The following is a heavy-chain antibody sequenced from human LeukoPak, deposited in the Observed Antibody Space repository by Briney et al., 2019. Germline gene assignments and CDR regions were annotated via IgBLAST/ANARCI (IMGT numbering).Heavy chain of an antibody. CDR2: ISISSSYI. Sequence: PGGSLRLSCAASGFTFSTYSMNWVRQAPGKGLEWVSFISISSSYIYYADSVKGRFTISRDNAKNSLYLQMNSLRAEDTAVYYCARVDTRDDAFDLWGQGTMVTVSS. D-gene: IGHD5-18*01. V-gene: IGHV3-21*01. J-gene: IGHJ3*01. CDR3: ARVDTRDDAFDL. CDR1: GFTFSTYS.